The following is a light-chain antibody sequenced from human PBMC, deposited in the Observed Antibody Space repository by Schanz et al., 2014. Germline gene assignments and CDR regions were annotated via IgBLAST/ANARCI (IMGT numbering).Light chain of an antibody. CDR1: QSVNSY. CDR3: QQYGSSPLT. CDR2: DAS. J-gene: IGKJ4*01. V-gene: IGKV3-20*01. Sequence: EIVLTQSPVTLSLYPGERATLSCRASQSVNSYLAWYQQKPGLAPRLLIYDASNRATGIPARFSGSGSGTDFTLTISRLEPEDFAVYYCQQYGSSPLTFGGGTKVEIK.